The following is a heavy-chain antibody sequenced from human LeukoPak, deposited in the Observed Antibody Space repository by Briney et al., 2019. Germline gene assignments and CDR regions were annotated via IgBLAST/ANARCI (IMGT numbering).Heavy chain of an antibody. V-gene: IGHV3-74*01. D-gene: IGHD2-21*02. CDR2: INSDGSSA. Sequence: GGSLRLSCAASGFTYSTYWMHWVRQGPGKGLVWVARINSDGSSATYADSVKGQFTISRDNAKNTLYLQMNSLRPEDTAVYYCARDELTAADYWGQGTLVTVSS. J-gene: IGHJ4*02. CDR1: GFTYSTYW. CDR3: ARDELTAADY.